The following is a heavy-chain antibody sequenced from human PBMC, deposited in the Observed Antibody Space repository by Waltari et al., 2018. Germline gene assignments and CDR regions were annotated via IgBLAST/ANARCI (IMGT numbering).Heavy chain of an antibody. J-gene: IGHJ3*02. D-gene: IGHD3-3*01. Sequence: QVQLVQSGAEVKKPGASVKVSCKASGYTFTGYYMHWVRQAPGQGPGGMVWSNPNSCGTTYAQKFQGRVTMTRDTSISTAYVELSRLRSDDTAVYYCARDLGLRTSDAFDIWGQGTMVTVSS. CDR3: ARDLGLRTSDAFDI. V-gene: IGHV1-2*02. CDR1: GYTFTGYY. CDR2: SNPNSCGT.